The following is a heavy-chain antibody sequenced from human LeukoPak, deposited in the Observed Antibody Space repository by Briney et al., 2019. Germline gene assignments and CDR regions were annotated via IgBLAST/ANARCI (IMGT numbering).Heavy chain of an antibody. J-gene: IGHJ4*01. V-gene: IGHV4-30-2*01. CDR1: GASLSTGGHS. D-gene: IGHD6-19*01. CDR3: ARIPVTGRFFDS. CDR2: IYPSGNA. Sequence: SETLSLTCAVSGASLSTGGHSWTWVRQPPGKGLEWIGYIYPSGNAYYNPSLKSRLTLSVDTSSNQFSLTVVSVTAADTAVYYCARIPVTGRFFDSWGQEPWSPS.